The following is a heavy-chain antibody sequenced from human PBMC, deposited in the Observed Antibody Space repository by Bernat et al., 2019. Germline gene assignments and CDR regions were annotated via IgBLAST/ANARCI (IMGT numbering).Heavy chain of an antibody. CDR3: ARDPTATVTIC. V-gene: IGHV3-23*01. D-gene: IGHD4-17*01. CDR1: GFTFSSYA. J-gene: IGHJ4*02. Sequence: EVQLLESGGGLVQPGGSLRLSCAASGFTFSSYAMSWVRQAPGKGLEWVSAVSGSGGSTYYADSVKGRFTISRDNSKNTLYLQMNSLRAEDTAVYYCARDPTATVTICWGQGTLVTVSS. CDR2: VSGSGGST.